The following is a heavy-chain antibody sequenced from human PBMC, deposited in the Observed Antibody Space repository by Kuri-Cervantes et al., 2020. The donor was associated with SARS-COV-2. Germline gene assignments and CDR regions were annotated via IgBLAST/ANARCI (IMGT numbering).Heavy chain of an antibody. V-gene: IGHV3-23*01. Sequence: GGSLRPSCAASGFTFSSYAMNWVRQAPGKGLEWVSAISGSGGSTYYADSVKGRFTISRDNAKNMLFLQMNSLRAEDTAVYYCVRDGDHWNFDYWGQGTLVTVSS. CDR1: GFTFSSYA. D-gene: IGHD1-1*01. J-gene: IGHJ4*02. CDR2: ISGSGGST. CDR3: VRDGDHWNFDY.